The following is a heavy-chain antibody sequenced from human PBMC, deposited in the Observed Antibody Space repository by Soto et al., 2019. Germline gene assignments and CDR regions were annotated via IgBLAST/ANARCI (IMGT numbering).Heavy chain of an antibody. Sequence: QVQLVQSGAEVKKPGSSVKVSCKASGGTFSSYSINWVRQAPGQGLEWMGEIIPIFGTANYAQKFQGRATITADESTSKAYMELSSLRSEDTAVYYCARDGGRHSGGIDYWGQGTLVTVSS. D-gene: IGHD1-26*01. CDR2: IIPIFGTA. V-gene: IGHV1-69*01. CDR3: ARDGGRHSGGIDY. J-gene: IGHJ4*02. CDR1: GGTFSSYS.